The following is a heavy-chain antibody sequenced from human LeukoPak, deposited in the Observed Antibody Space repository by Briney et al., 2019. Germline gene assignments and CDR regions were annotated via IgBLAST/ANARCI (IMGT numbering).Heavy chain of an antibody. CDR1: GFTFDDYA. V-gene: IGHV3-9*01. Sequence: SLRLSCAASGFTFDDYAMHWVRQAPGKGLEWVSGISWNSGSIGYADSVKGRFTISSDNAKNSLYLQMNSLRAEDTALYYCAKDIAAAGTLYYFDYWGQGTLVTVSS. D-gene: IGHD6-13*01. J-gene: IGHJ4*02. CDR2: ISWNSGSI. CDR3: AKDIAAAGTLYYFDY.